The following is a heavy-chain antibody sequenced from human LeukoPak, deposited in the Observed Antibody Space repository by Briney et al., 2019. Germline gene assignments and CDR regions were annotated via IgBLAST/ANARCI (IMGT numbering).Heavy chain of an antibody. Sequence: SETLSLTCTVSGGSISGYYWSWIRQPPGKGLEWIGYIYYSGSTKYNPSLKSRVTMSVDTSRTQFSLKLSSVTAADTAVYYCARGGLENGYHSNDGFDIWGQGTMVTVSS. J-gene: IGHJ3*02. CDR3: ARGGLENGYHSNDGFDI. D-gene: IGHD3-22*01. CDR1: GGSISGYY. V-gene: IGHV4-59*01. CDR2: IYYSGST.